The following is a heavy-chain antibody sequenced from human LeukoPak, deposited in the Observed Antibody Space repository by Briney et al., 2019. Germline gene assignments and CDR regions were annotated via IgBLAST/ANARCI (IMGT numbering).Heavy chain of an antibody. V-gene: IGHV3-30*19. CDR3: AIDRAEATRRSLDY. Sequence: PGRSLRLSCSASGFMFNSYGMHWVRQAPGKGLEWVSVILYEGSKKYYADTMNGRFTISRDNSKNTVHLQMNSLSTEDTAVYYCAIDRAEATRRSLDYWGQGTLVTVSS. J-gene: IGHJ4*02. CDR2: ILYEGSKK. D-gene: IGHD1-26*01. CDR1: GFMFNSYG.